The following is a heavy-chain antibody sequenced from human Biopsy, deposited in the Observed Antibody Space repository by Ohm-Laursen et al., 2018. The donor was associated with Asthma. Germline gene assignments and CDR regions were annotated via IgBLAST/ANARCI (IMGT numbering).Heavy chain of an antibody. J-gene: IGHJ4*02. V-gene: IGHV4-59*07. D-gene: IGHD3-16*01. CDR1: GGSISSDY. CDR3: ARDQGDSKFDY. CDR2: SSYSGFR. Sequence: SDTLSLTWAVSGGSISSDYWSWIRQPPGKGLEWIGLSSYSGFRKYNPSLKSRVTISVDTSKNQLSLNLTSVIAADTAVYYCARDQGDSKFDYWGQGILVTVSS.